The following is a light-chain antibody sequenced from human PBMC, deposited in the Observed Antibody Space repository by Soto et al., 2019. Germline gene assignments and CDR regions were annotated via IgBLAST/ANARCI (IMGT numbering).Light chain of an antibody. V-gene: IGKV3-15*01. CDR2: GAS. Sequence: EIVMTQSPATLSVSPGGGTTLSCRASQSVGSDLAWYQQKPGQVPRLLIYGASTRATGIPDRFSGSGSGTQFTLTISSLQSEEFVVYYCQQYNKWPWTFGQGTKVDIK. CDR3: QQYNKWPWT. J-gene: IGKJ1*01. CDR1: QSVGSD.